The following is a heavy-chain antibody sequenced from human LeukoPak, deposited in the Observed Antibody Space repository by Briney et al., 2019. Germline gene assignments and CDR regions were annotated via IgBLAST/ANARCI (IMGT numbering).Heavy chain of an antibody. CDR2: ISYDGRQK. CDR1: GFTFSTYA. V-gene: IGHV3-30*04. D-gene: IGHD2-8*01. Sequence: GGSLRLSCTASGFTFSTYAMHWVRQAPGKGLEWVAVISYDGRQKYYADSVKGRFTISRDNSKNTLYLQMNSLRDEDTAVYYCARVYLERLTAGYFDHWGQGTLVTVSS. J-gene: IGHJ4*02. CDR3: ARVYLERLTAGYFDH.